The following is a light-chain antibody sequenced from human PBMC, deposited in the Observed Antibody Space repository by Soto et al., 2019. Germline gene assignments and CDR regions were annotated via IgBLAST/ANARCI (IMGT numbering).Light chain of an antibody. Sequence: EIVLTQSPGTLSLSPGERATLSCRASRGLRINYLAWYQHKPGQAPRLLIYDAASRAAGIPDRFSGSGSGTEFTLSISRLEPEDFAVYYCQHYGTSPPYTFGQGTKLEIK. CDR2: DAA. V-gene: IGKV3-20*01. CDR3: QHYGTSPPYT. CDR1: RGLRINY. J-gene: IGKJ2*01.